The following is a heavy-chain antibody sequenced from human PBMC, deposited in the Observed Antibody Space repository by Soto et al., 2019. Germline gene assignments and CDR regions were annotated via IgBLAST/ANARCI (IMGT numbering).Heavy chain of an antibody. Sequence: QVQLQESGPGLVKPSETLSLTCTVSGGSVSTQYWSWIRQTPGKGLEWLAYIYNSGSTAYNPSLKSRLSVSIDTSKNQFFLRLSSVTAGDTAVLFCARHVTPYNSGNDYEAFDVWGQGTMVTVSS. V-gene: IGHV4-59*08. CDR3: ARHVTPYNSGNDYEAFDV. CDR1: GGSVSTQY. J-gene: IGHJ3*01. D-gene: IGHD5-12*01. CDR2: IYNSGST.